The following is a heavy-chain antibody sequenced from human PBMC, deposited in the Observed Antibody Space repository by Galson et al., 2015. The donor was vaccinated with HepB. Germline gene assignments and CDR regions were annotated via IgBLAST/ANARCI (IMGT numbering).Heavy chain of an antibody. CDR2: TSYDGNNK. Sequence: SLRLSCAVSGFNFRSYGMHWVRQAPGKGLEWVALTSYDGNNKYYADSVKGRFTISRDNSKNTLNLQMNSLRTEDTAVYYCAKDCGVLIILGAMDVWGQGTSVTVSS. CDR3: AKDCGVLIILGAMDV. D-gene: IGHD3-3*01. J-gene: IGHJ6*02. CDR1: GFNFRSYG. V-gene: IGHV3-30*18.